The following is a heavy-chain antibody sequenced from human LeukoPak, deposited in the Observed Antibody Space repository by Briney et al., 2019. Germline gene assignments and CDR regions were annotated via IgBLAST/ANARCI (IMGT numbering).Heavy chain of an antibody. J-gene: IGHJ4*02. Sequence: GGSLRLSCAASGFTFSDYYMSWIRQAPGKGLEWVSYISSSGSAIYYADSVKGRFTIPRDNAKNSLYLQMNSLRAEDTAVYYCARDALTKTSCYADYWGQGTLVTVSS. CDR2: ISSSGSAI. CDR1: GFTFSDYY. D-gene: IGHD2-2*01. CDR3: ARDALTKTSCYADY. V-gene: IGHV3-11*01.